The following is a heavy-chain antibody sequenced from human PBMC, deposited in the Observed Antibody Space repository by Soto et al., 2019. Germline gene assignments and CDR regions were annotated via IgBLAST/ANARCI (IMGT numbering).Heavy chain of an antibody. CDR3: ARAAYGSGSYYSRRYYGMDV. Sequence: QVQLVQSGAEVKKPGSSVKVSCKASGGTFSSYAISWVRQAPGQGLEWMGGIIPIFGTAKYAQKFQGRVTMTADKSTGTAYMELSSLRSEDTAVYYCARAAYGSGSYYSRRYYGMDVWGQGTTVTVSS. CDR1: GGTFSSYA. J-gene: IGHJ6*02. CDR2: IIPIFGTA. V-gene: IGHV1-69*06. D-gene: IGHD3-10*01.